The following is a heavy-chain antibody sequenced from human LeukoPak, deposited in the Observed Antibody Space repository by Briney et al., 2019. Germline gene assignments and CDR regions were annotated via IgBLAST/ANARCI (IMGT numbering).Heavy chain of an antibody. CDR2: IIPIFGTA. CDR3: ARARYYDSSGYYYLDWFDP. D-gene: IGHD3-22*01. V-gene: IGHV1-69*13. Sequence: SVKVSCKAYGGTFSSYAISWVRQAPGQGLEWMGGIIPIFGTANYAQKFQGRVTITADESTSTAYMELSSLRSEDTAVYYCARARYYDSSGYYYLDWFDPWGQGTLVTVSS. J-gene: IGHJ5*02. CDR1: GGTFSSYA.